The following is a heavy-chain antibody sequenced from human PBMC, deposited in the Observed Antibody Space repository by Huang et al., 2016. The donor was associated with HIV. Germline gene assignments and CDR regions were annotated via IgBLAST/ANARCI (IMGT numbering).Heavy chain of an antibody. V-gene: IGHV3-30-3*01. Sequence: QVQLVESGGGVVQPGGSLRLACAASGFTFSNYPMHWVRQAPGKGRGWVGVISYADGSTTYFADAVKGRFTISRDNSKNTVYLQMSSLRADDTAVFYCARDVLRGLGYFDVWGRGTLVTVSS. CDR3: ARDVLRGLGYFDV. CDR2: ISYADGSTT. D-gene: IGHD4-17*01. CDR1: GFTFSNYP. J-gene: IGHJ2*01.